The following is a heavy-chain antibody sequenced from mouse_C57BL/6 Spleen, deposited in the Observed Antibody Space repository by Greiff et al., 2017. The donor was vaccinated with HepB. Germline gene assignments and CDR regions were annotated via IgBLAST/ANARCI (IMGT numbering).Heavy chain of an antibody. CDR3: VRQWERLSGLYAMDY. Sequence: EVHLVESGGGLVQPKGSLKLSCAASGFSFNTYAMNWVRQAPGKGLEWVARIRSKSNNYATYYAESVKDRFTISRDDSESMLYLQMNNLKTEDIAMYYWVRQWERLSGLYAMDYWGQGTSVTVSS. CDR2: IRSKSNNYAT. CDR1: GFSFNTYA. V-gene: IGHV10-1*01. D-gene: IGHD3-2*02. J-gene: IGHJ4*01.